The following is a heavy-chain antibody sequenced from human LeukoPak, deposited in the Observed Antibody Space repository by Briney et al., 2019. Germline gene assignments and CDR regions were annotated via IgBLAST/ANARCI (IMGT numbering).Heavy chain of an antibody. CDR3: AKHRENYYDSSGGIEYFQH. V-gene: IGHV3-23*01. Sequence: PGGSLRLSCAASGFTFSSYAMSWVRQAPGKGLEWVSAISGSGGSTYYADSVKGRFTLSRDNSKNTVFLQMNSLRAEDTAVYYCAKHRENYYDSSGGIEYFQHWGQGTLVTVSS. CDR1: GFTFSSYA. D-gene: IGHD3-22*01. CDR2: ISGSGGST. J-gene: IGHJ1*01.